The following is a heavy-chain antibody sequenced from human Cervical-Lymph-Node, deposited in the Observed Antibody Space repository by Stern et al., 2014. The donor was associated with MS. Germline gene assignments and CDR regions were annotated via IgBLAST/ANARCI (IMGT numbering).Heavy chain of an antibody. V-gene: IGHV4-39*01. J-gene: IGHJ5*02. D-gene: IGHD1-26*01. CDR3: ARRDGGGSYYWFDP. CDR1: GGSISRSTYY. Sequence: QLQLQESGPGLVKPSETLSLTCTVSGGSISRSTYYWGWIRQPPGKGLEWIGNIYYTGGTQYNPSLKSRVTISVDTAQHQFSLKLSSGTAADTAVYHCARRDGGGSYYWFDPWGQGTLVTVSS. CDR2: IYYTGGT.